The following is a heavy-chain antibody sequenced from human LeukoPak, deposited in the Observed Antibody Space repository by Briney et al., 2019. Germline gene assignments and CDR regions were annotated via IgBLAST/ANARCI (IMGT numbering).Heavy chain of an antibody. Sequence: KTGGSLRLSCAASGFTFSSYSMNWVRQAPGKGLEWVSSISSSSSYIYYADSVKGRFTISRDNAKNSLYLQMNSLRAEDTAVYYCARDVIAAAGPNYYYYYYMDVWGKGTTVTISS. V-gene: IGHV3-21*01. CDR2: ISSSSSYI. J-gene: IGHJ6*03. D-gene: IGHD6-13*01. CDR1: GFTFSSYS. CDR3: ARDVIAAAGPNYYYYYYMDV.